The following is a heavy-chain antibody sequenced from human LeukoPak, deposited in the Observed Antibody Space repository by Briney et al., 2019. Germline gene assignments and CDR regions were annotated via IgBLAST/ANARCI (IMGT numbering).Heavy chain of an antibody. CDR2: IRPYNDDT. CDR3: AREGSYGDYLTLDY. CDR1: GYTFSSYA. Sequence: GASVKVSCKTSGYTFSSYAITWLRQTPGQGLEWMGWIRPYNDDTNYAQNFQARVAMTADTSTKTVYMESRSLTSDDTAVYFCAREGSYGDYLTLDYWGQGTLVTVS. V-gene: IGHV1-18*04. D-gene: IGHD4-17*01. J-gene: IGHJ4*02.